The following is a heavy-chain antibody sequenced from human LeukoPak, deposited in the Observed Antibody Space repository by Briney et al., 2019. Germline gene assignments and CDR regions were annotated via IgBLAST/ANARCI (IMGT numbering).Heavy chain of an antibody. CDR3: ARDEVYCSSTSRRRYYYYGMDV. D-gene: IGHD2-2*01. J-gene: IGHJ6*02. V-gene: IGHV3-30-3*01. CDR1: GFTFSSYA. CDR2: ISYDGSNK. Sequence: GGSLRLSCAASGFTFSSYAMHWVRQAPGKGLEWVAVISYDGSNKYYADSVKGRFTISRDNSKNTLYLQMNSLRAEDTAVYYCARDEVYCSSTSRRRYYYYGMDVWGQGTTVTVSS.